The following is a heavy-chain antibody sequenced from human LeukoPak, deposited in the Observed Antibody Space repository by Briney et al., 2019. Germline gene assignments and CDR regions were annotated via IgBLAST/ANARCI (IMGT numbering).Heavy chain of an antibody. Sequence: SETLSLTCTVSGYSIINTFYWGWIRQSPGKGLEWIGSIHHSGSRFESGSTNYNPSLKSRVTISVDTSKNQFSLKLSSVTAADTAVYYCARRGGSPEYSSSWYSNWFDPWGQGTLVTVSS. CDR1: GYSIINTFY. CDR2: IHHSGSRFESGST. V-gene: IGHV4-38-2*02. J-gene: IGHJ5*02. CDR3: ARRGGSPEYSSSWYSNWFDP. D-gene: IGHD6-13*01.